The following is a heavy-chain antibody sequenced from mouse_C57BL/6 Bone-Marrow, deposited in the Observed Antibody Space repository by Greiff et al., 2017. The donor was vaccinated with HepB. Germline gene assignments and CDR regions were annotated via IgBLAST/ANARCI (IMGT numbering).Heavy chain of an antibody. Sequence: EVMLVESEGGLVQPGSSMKLSCTASGFTFSDYYMAWVRQVPEKGLEWVANINYDGSSTYYLDSLKSRFIISRDNAKNILYLQMSSLKSEDTATYYCARDPFYGNGAMDYWGQGTSVTVSS. V-gene: IGHV5-16*01. J-gene: IGHJ4*01. D-gene: IGHD2-1*01. CDR3: ARDPFYGNGAMDY. CDR2: INYDGSST. CDR1: GFTFSDYY.